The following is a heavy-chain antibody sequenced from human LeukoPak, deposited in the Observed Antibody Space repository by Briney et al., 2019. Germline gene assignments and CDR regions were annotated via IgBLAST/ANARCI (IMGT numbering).Heavy chain of an antibody. CDR1: GFTFSSYA. V-gene: IGHV3-23*01. Sequence: PGGSLRLSCAASGFTFSSYAMSWVRQGPGNGLEWVSAISGSGGSTYYADSVKGRFTISRDNSKNTLYLQMDSLRAEDTAVYYCANTREYYDILTGYYKNYFDYWGQGTLVTVSS. CDR3: ANTREYYDILTGYYKNYFDY. CDR2: ISGSGGST. J-gene: IGHJ4*02. D-gene: IGHD3-9*01.